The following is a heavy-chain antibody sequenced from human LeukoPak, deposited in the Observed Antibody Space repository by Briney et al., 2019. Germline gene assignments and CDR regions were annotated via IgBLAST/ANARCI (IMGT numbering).Heavy chain of an antibody. CDR2: MYYSGST. CDR3: ARMNGDYGFRNYFYYGLDV. Sequence: SETLSLTCTVSGVSISGYYWNWIRQPPGKGLEWIGYMYYSGSTNYNPSLKSRVTMSGDTSKNELSLKLSSVTAADTAVYYCARMNGDYGFRNYFYYGLDVWGQGTTVTVSS. D-gene: IGHD4-17*01. V-gene: IGHV4-59*08. J-gene: IGHJ6*02. CDR1: GVSISGYY.